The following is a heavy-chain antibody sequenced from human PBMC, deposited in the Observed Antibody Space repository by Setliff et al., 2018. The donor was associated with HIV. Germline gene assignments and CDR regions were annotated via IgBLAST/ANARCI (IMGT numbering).Heavy chain of an antibody. CDR2: IIPLLGTS. CDR1: GYTFTDYA. Sequence: GASVKVSCKASGYTFTDYAVSWLRQAPGQRIQWVGRIIPLLGTSNYAQDFQGRVTITADRSTNTVYMELSSLRSDDTAVYYCARVGRLVTGPWGQGTLVTVSS. J-gene: IGHJ5*02. V-gene: IGHV1-69*06. CDR3: ARVGRLVTGP. D-gene: IGHD2-21*02.